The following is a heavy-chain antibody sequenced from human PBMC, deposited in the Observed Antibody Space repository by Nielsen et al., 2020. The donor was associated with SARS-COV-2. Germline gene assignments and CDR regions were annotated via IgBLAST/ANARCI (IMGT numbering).Heavy chain of an antibody. CDR3: ARETYGEYYYDSRGHDAFDI. Sequence: GESLKISCAASGFTFSSYAMSWVRQAPGKGLEWVSAISGSGGSTYYADSVKGRFTISRDNSKNTLYLQMNSLRAEDTAVYYCARETYGEYYYDSRGHDAFDIWGQGTMVTVSS. CDR1: GFTFSSYA. CDR2: ISGSGGST. V-gene: IGHV3-23*01. J-gene: IGHJ3*02. D-gene: IGHD3-22*01.